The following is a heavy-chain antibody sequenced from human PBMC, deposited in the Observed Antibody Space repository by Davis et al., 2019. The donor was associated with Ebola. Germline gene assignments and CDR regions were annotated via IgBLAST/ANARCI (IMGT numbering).Heavy chain of an antibody. V-gene: IGHV4-39*07. CDR2: IYYSGST. Sequence: SETLSLTCTVSGGSISSSSYYWGWIRQPPGKGLEWIGSIYYSGSTDSSPSLKSRVTISVDTSKNQLSLKLSSVTAADTAVYYCATTQDDNWNDVAFDIWGQGTVVTVSS. D-gene: IGHD1-1*01. CDR1: GGSISSSSYY. CDR3: ATTQDDNWNDVAFDI. J-gene: IGHJ3*02.